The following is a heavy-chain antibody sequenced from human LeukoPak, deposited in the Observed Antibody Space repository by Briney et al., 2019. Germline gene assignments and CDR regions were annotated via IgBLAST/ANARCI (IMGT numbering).Heavy chain of an antibody. Sequence: PSETLSLTCTVSGCPISSYYWSWIRQPPGKGLEWIGYIYYSGSTNYNPSLKSRVTISADTSKNQFSLKLSSVTAADTAAYYCARVQEEWELPSIWFDPWGEGTLVTVSS. V-gene: IGHV4-59*01. CDR3: ARVQEEWELPSIWFDP. J-gene: IGHJ5*02. D-gene: IGHD1-26*01. CDR2: IYYSGST. CDR1: GCPISSYY.